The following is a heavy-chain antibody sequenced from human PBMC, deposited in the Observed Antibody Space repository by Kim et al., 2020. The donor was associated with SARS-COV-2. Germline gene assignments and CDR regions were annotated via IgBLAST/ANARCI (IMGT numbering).Heavy chain of an antibody. J-gene: IGHJ6*02. CDR1: GGTFSSYA. CDR3: ASGGGPLDDYVWGSYEVRGKDYYYGMDV. Sequence: SVKVSCKASGGTFSSYAISWVRQAPGQGLEWMGGIIPIFGTANYAQKFQGRVTITADESTSTAYMELSSLRSEDTAVYYCASGGGPLDDYVWGSYEVRGKDYYYGMDVWGQGTTVTVSS. CDR2: IIPIFGTA. D-gene: IGHD3-16*01. V-gene: IGHV1-69*13.